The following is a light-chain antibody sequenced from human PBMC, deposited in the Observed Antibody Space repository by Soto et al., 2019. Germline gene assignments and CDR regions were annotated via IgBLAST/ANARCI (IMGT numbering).Light chain of an antibody. J-gene: IGKJ4*01. Sequence: DMEMTQSPSSLSASVGDRVTITCRASQSISNYLTWYQHKPGKVPKLLIYAASSLQSGVPTRFSGSGSGTEVTPTINSLQPEDDATYYCQQSYGTPLTFGGGTKMEIK. CDR1: QSISNY. V-gene: IGKV1-39*01. CDR3: QQSYGTPLT. CDR2: AAS.